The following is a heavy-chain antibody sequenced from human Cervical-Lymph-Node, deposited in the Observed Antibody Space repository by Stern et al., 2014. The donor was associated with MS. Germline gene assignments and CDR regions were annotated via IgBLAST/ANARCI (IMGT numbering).Heavy chain of an antibody. V-gene: IGHV7-4-1*02. CDR1: GYTFTHYG. CDR2: INTNTGIP. J-gene: IGHJ4*02. D-gene: IGHD1-26*01. Sequence: QVQLGQSGSELKKPGASVKVSCKASGYTFTHYGINWVRQAPGQGLEWMGGINTNTGIPTYAQAFPGPFVFSFAASVSTAYLHISNLKADDTAIYYCARLRVGNITRDYWGPGTLVTVSS. CDR3: ARLRVGNITRDY.